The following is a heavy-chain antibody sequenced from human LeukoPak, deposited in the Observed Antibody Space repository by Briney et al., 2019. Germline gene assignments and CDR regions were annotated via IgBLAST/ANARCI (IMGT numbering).Heavy chain of an antibody. V-gene: IGHV1-69*13. CDR1: GGTFISYA. Sequence: ASVKVSCKASGGTFISYAISWVRQAPGQGLEWMGGIIPIFGTANYEQKFQGRVTITADESTSTAYMELSSLRSEDTAVYYCARADLYPGYCSGGSCSSGQWFDPWGQGTLVTVSS. CDR2: IIPIFGTA. CDR3: ARADLYPGYCSGGSCSSGQWFDP. J-gene: IGHJ5*02. D-gene: IGHD2-15*01.